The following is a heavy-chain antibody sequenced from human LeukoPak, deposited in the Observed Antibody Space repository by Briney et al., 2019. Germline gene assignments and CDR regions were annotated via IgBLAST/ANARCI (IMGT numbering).Heavy chain of an antibody. Sequence: PGGSLRLSCAASGFTFSSYSMNWVRQAPGKGLEWVSAISGSGGSTYYADSVKGRFTISRDNSKNTLYLQMNSLRAEDTAVYYCAKDRTLWFGELSHPFDYWGQGTLVTVPS. CDR1: GFTFSSYS. D-gene: IGHD3-10*01. J-gene: IGHJ4*02. CDR3: AKDRTLWFGELSHPFDY. CDR2: ISGSGGST. V-gene: IGHV3-23*01.